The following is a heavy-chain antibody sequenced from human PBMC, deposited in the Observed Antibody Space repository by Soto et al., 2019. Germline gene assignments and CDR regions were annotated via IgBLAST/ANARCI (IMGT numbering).Heavy chain of an antibody. CDR1: GYTFTNYG. Sequence: QVQLLQSGAEVKKPGASVKVSCKASGYTFTNYGITWVRQAPGQGLEWMGWISAYNGDTHYTQRLQGRVTMTTDTSTSTAYMERRGLRSDDTVVYYCARVRQLVVDFYYYLDVWGKGTKVNVSS. D-gene: IGHD6-6*01. J-gene: IGHJ6*03. CDR2: ISAYNGDT. CDR3: ARVRQLVVDFYYYLDV. V-gene: IGHV1-18*01.